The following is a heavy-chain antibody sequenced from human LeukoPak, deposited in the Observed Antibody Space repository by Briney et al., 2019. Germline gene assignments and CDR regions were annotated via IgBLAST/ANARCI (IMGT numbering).Heavy chain of an antibody. J-gene: IGHJ3*02. D-gene: IGHD4-17*01. CDR3: ARVGGYGDYRRYAFDI. CDR2: IKQDGSEK. Sequence: GGSLRLSCAASGFTFSSHWMSWVRQAPGKGLEWVANIKQDGSEKYYVDSVKGRFTISRDNAKNSLYLQMNSLRAEDTAVYYCARVGGYGDYRRYAFDIWGQGTMVTVSS. CDR1: GFTFSSHW. V-gene: IGHV3-7*01.